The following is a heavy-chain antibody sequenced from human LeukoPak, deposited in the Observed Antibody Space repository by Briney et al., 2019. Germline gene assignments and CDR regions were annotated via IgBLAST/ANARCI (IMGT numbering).Heavy chain of an antibody. CDR1: GYSFTSYW. V-gene: IGHV5-51*01. CDR3: ARPAGYGDYSFAPDY. D-gene: IGHD4-17*01. Sequence: GEPLKISCKGSGYSFTSYWIGWVRQMPGKGLEWMGIIYPGDSDTRYSPSFQGQVTISADKSISTAYLQWSSLKASDTAMYYCARPAGYGDYSFAPDYWGQGTLVTVSS. J-gene: IGHJ4*02. CDR2: IYPGDSDT.